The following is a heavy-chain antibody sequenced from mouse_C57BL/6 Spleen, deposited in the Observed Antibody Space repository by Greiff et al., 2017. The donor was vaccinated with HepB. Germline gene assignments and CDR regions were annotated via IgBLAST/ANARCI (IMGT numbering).Heavy chain of an antibody. CDR2: IDPSDSYT. D-gene: IGHD2-4*01. Sequence: VQLQQPGAELVMPGASVKLSCKASGYTFTSYWMHWVKQRPGQGLEWIGEIDPSDSYTNYNQKFKGKSTLTVDKSSSTAYMQLSSLTSEDSAVYYCARKDDYDGGPFAYWGQGTLVTVSA. V-gene: IGHV1-69*01. J-gene: IGHJ3*01. CDR1: GYTFTSYW. CDR3: ARKDDYDGGPFAY.